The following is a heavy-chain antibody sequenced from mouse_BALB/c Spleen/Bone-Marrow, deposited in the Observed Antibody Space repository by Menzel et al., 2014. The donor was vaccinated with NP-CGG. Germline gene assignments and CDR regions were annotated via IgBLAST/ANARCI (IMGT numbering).Heavy chain of an antibody. CDR1: GFNIKDTY. CDR3: ARLDLFAY. Sequence: EVQLQQSGAELVKPGASVKLSCAASGFNIKDTYMHWVKQRPEQGLEWIGRIDPANGNTKYDPKFQGKATITADTSSNTAYLQLSSLTSEDTAVYYCARLDLFAYWDQGTLVTVSA. CDR2: IDPANGNT. V-gene: IGHV14-3*02. J-gene: IGHJ3*01.